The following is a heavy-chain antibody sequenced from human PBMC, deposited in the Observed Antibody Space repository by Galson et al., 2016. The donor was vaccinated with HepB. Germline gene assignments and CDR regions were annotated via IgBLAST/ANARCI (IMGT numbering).Heavy chain of an antibody. V-gene: IGHV4-31*03. J-gene: IGHJ4*02. CDR2: IYYSGTT. CDR1: GDSIKSGRYY. Sequence: TLSLTCTVSGDSIKSGRYYWAWIRQLPGKGLEWIGDIYYSGTTSYNPSLKSRVTMSIDTSKKQFSLRLSSMTAADTAVYHCARASDSYGPTNFFDYWGQGTLVTVSS. CDR3: ARASDSYGPTNFFDY. D-gene: IGHD5-18*01.